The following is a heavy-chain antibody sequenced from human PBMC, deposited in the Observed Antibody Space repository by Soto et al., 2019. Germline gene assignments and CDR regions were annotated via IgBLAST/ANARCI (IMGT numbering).Heavy chain of an antibody. Sequence: PGESLKISCKGSGYSFTSYWIGWVRQMPGKGLEWMGIIYPGDSDTRYSPSFQGQVTISADKSISTAYLQWSSLKASDTAMYYCARHGSAAAGPYYYYGMDVWGQGTTVTVSS. CDR1: GYSFTSYW. V-gene: IGHV5-51*01. D-gene: IGHD6-13*01. CDR3: ARHGSAAAGPYYYYGMDV. CDR2: IYPGDSDT. J-gene: IGHJ6*02.